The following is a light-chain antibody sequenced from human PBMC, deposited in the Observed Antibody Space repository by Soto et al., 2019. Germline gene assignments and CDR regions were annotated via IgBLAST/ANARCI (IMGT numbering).Light chain of an antibody. Sequence: TVVTQEPSLTVSPGGTVTLTCASSTGAVTSGNYPSWFQQRPGQAPRTLIYTTNSKHSWTPARFSGSLLGDKAALTLSGVQPEDEADYYCLLYYGGAQLVFGGGTQLTVL. J-gene: IGLJ7*01. V-gene: IGLV7-43*01. CDR1: TGAVTSGNY. CDR3: LLYYGGAQLV. CDR2: TTN.